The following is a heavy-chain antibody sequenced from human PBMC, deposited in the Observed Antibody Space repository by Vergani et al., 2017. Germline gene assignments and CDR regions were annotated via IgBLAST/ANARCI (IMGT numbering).Heavy chain of an antibody. CDR3: GEERRGGDPMIGRPPAD. J-gene: IGHJ4*02. CDR2: MNPNSGNT. V-gene: IGHV1-8*01. CDR1: GYTFTSYD. Sequence: QVQLVQSGAEVKKPGASVKVSCKASGYTFTSYDINWVRQATGQGLEWMGWMNPNSGNTGYAQKFQGRVTMTRNTSISTAYLELSSLRSEDTAVYYCGEERRGGDPMIGRPPADWGQGTLVTVSS. D-gene: IGHD3-10*02.